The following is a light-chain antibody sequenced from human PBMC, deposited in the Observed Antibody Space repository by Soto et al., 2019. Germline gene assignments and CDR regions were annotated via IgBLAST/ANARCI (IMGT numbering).Light chain of an antibody. CDR3: CSYASGSIYV. Sequence: QSALTQPASVSGSPGQSITISCTGTSSDVGAFNYVSWYLQYPGKAPKIMIYEVGNRPSGVSNRFSGSKSGNTASLTISGLQAEDEADYYCCSYASGSIYVFGTGTKLTVL. J-gene: IGLJ1*01. CDR1: SSDVGAFNY. CDR2: EVG. V-gene: IGLV2-14*01.